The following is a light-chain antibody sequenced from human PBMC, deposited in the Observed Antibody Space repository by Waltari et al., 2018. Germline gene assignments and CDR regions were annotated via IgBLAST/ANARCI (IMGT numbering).Light chain of an antibody. CDR1: SSNIGAGYD. V-gene: IGLV1-40*01. J-gene: IGLJ3*02. CDR2: GNS. Sequence: QSVLTQPPSVSGAPGQRVTISCTGSSSNIGAGYDVHWYQQLPGTAPKLLIYGNSNRPSGVPDRFSGSKSGTSASLAITGLQAEDEADYYCQSYDSRLSGPIGKVFGGGTKLTVL. CDR3: QSYDSRLSGPIGKV.